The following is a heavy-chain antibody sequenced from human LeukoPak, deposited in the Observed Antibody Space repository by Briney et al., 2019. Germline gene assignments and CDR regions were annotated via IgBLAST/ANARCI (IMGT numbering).Heavy chain of an antibody. D-gene: IGHD6-13*01. J-gene: IGHJ6*03. Sequence: RGSLRLSCAASGFTFSSYSMNWVRQAPGEGLEWVSYISSLSGTIYYADSVKGRFTISRDNTKNSLYLQMDSLRAEDTAVYYCARVRGGSWYLLGDYYYMDVWGKGTTVTVSS. V-gene: IGHV3-48*01. CDR2: ISSLSGTI. CDR1: GFTFSSYS. CDR3: ARVRGGSWYLLGDYYYMDV.